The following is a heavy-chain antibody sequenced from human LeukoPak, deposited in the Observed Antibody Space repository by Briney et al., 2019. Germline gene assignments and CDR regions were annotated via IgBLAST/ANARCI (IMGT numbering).Heavy chain of an antibody. CDR2: ISYDGSNK. D-gene: IGHD3-22*01. J-gene: IGHJ4*02. CDR1: GFTFSSYA. CDR3: ARGSDSSGYEAGY. Sequence: GRSLRPSCAASGFTFSSYAMHWVRQAPGKGLEWVAVISYDGSNKYYADSVKGRFTISRDNSKNTLYLQMNSLRAEDTAVYYCARGSDSSGYEAGYWGQGTLVTVSS. V-gene: IGHV3-30-3*01.